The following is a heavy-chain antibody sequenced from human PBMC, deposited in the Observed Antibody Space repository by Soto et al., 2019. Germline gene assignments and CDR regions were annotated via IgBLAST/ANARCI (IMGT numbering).Heavy chain of an antibody. CDR1: GFTFSSYG. CDR2: IWYDGSNK. J-gene: IGHJ6*03. Sequence: PGGSLRLSCAASGFTFSSYGMHWVRQAPGKGLEWVAVIWYDGSNKYYADSVKGRFTISRDNSKNTLYLQMNSLRAEDTAVYYCARDPGSSWYPFSYYYYMDVWGKGTTVTVSS. D-gene: IGHD6-13*01. CDR3: ARDPGSSWYPFSYYYYMDV. V-gene: IGHV3-33*01.